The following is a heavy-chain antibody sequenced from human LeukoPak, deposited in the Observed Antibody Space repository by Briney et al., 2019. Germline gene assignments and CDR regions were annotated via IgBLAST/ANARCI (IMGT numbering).Heavy chain of an antibody. CDR1: GFTFSSYA. Sequence: PGGSLRLSCAASGFTFSSYAMTWVRQAPGRGLERVSSISGNGGVTYYADSVKGRFTISRDNSMNTLYLHMNGLRAEDTAVYFCAKPKYPVAGSNFFDFWGQGTLVTVSS. CDR2: ISGNGGVT. CDR3: AKPKYPVAGSNFFDF. V-gene: IGHV3-23*01. J-gene: IGHJ4*02. D-gene: IGHD6-19*01.